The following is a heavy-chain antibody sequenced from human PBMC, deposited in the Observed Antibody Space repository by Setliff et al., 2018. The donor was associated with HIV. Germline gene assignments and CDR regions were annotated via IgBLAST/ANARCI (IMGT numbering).Heavy chain of an antibody. CDR3: ARSRPRSMDFYMDV. V-gene: IGHV4-39*01. CDR1: GGSISSSSYY. Sequence: PSETLSLTCTVSGGSISSSSYYWGWIRQPPGKGLEWIGSIYYSGSTYYNPSLKSRVTISVDTSKNQFSLKLSSVTAADTAVYYCARSRPRSMDFYMDVWGKGTTVTVSS. D-gene: IGHD2-8*01. J-gene: IGHJ6*03. CDR2: IYYSGST.